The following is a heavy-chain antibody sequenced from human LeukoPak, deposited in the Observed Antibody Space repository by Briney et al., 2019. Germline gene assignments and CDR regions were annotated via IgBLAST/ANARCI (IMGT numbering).Heavy chain of an antibody. CDR3: ARGYCSGGSCYRLDY. CDR2: ISVYNGNT. D-gene: IGHD2-15*01. CDR1: GYTFTSYG. Sequence: GASVKVSCKASGYTFTSYGITWVRQAPGQALEWMGWISVYNGNTDYAQKLQGRVTMTTDTSTSTAYMELRTLRSDDTAVYYCARGYCSGGSCYRLDYWGQGTLVTVSS. V-gene: IGHV1-18*04. J-gene: IGHJ4*02.